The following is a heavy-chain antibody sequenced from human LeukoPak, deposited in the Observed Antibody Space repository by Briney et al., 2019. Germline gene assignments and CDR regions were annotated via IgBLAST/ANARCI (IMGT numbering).Heavy chain of an antibody. J-gene: IGHJ4*02. Sequence: GASVTVSCTASGGTXSSYAISGVRQAPGQGLEWMGRIIPILGIANYAQKFQGRVTITADKSTSTAYMELSSLRSEDTAVYYCASGYSGYDYDVVVVAATDWGQGTLVTASS. V-gene: IGHV1-69*04. CDR3: ASGYSGYDYDVVVVAATD. CDR2: IIPILGIA. CDR1: GGTXSSYA. D-gene: IGHD2-15*01.